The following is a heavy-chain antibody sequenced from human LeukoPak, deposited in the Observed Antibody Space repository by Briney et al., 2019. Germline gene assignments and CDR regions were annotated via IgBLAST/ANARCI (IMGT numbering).Heavy chain of an antibody. CDR1: GFAFSNFP. CDR2: ISASGADT. Sequence: PGGSLRLSCAASGFAFSNFPMTWVRQAPGKGLQGVSSISASGADTYYQDSVKGRFTISRDNAKNSLYLQLNSLRADDTAVYYCARGYSYDYNYWGQGTLVTVSS. V-gene: IGHV3-23*01. D-gene: IGHD5-18*01. J-gene: IGHJ4*02. CDR3: ARGYSYDYNY.